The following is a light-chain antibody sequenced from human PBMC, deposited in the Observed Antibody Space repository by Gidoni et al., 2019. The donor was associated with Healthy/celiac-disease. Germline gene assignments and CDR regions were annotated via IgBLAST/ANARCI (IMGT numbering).Light chain of an antibody. CDR1: QRVSSY. Sequence: DIVLTQSPATLSLSPGERATLSCMASQRVSSYLAWYQQKPVQAPSLLIYDASNRATGLPARFSGSGSGTDFTLTISSLEPEDFAVYYCQQRSNWPPITFGQGTRLEIK. V-gene: IGKV3-11*01. CDR2: DAS. J-gene: IGKJ5*01. CDR3: QQRSNWPPIT.